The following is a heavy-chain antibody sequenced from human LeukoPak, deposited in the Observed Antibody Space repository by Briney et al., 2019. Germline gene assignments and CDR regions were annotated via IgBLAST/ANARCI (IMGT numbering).Heavy chain of an antibody. CDR2: IKGKTAAGAP. Sequence: GGSLRLSCAASGFTFTSAWMSWVRQAPGKGLEWVGRIKGKTAAGAPDYVASVKGRFTISRDDSINTLFLQMNSLKTEDTAVYYCITGDYDFWSGFYSPNHYFDYWGQGTLVTVSS. D-gene: IGHD3-3*01. J-gene: IGHJ4*02. CDR1: GFTFTSAW. V-gene: IGHV3-15*01. CDR3: ITGDYDFWSGFYSPNHYFDY.